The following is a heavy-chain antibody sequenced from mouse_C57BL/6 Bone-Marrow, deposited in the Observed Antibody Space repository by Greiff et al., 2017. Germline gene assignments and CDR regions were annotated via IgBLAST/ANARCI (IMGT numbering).Heavy chain of an antibody. Sequence: EVKLVESGGDLVKPGGSLKLSCAASGFTFSSYGMSWVRQTPDKRLEWVATISSGGSYTYYPDSVKGRFTISRDNAKNTLYLQMSSLKSEDTAMYYCARWLRPYYYARDYWGQGTSVTVAS. J-gene: IGHJ4*01. CDR3: ARWLRPYYYARDY. CDR2: ISSGGSYT. CDR1: GFTFSSYG. V-gene: IGHV5-6*01. D-gene: IGHD2-2*01.